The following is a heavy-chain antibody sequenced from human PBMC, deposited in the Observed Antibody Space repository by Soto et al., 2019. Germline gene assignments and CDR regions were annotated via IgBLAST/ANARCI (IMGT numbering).Heavy chain of an antibody. CDR1: GFTFSDHY. V-gene: IGHV3-72*01. D-gene: IGHD4-17*01. Sequence: GGSLRLSCAASGFTFSDHYMDWVRQAPGKGLEWVGRTRNKANSYTTEYAASVKGRFTISRDDSKNSLYLQMNSLKTEDTAVYYCARVTTWYGDYYYYYMDVWGKGTTVTVSS. CDR2: TRNKANSYTT. J-gene: IGHJ6*03. CDR3: ARVTTWYGDYYYYYMDV.